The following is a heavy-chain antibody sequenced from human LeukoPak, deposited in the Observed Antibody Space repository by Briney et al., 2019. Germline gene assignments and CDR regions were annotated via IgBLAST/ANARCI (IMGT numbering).Heavy chain of an antibody. Sequence: GETLRLSCAASGFTFSSYGMTWVRQAPGKGLEWVSGISGSGDNTWYADSVKGRFTISRDNAKNSLYLQMNSLRAEDTAVYYCARGKEPVAGSLSHFDYWGQGTLVTVSS. CDR2: ISGSGDNT. CDR3: ARGKEPVAGSLSHFDY. D-gene: IGHD6-19*01. J-gene: IGHJ4*02. V-gene: IGHV3-23*01. CDR1: GFTFSSYG.